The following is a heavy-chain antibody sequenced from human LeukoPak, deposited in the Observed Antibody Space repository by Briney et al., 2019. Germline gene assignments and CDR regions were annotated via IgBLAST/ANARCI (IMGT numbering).Heavy chain of an antibody. D-gene: IGHD6-13*01. Sequence: GGSLRLSCAASGFTFSSYSMNWVRQAPGKGLEWVSSISSSSSYIYYADSVKGRFTISRDNAKNSLYLQMNSLRAEDTAVYYCARGSIAAAGTLYYYYYMDVWGKGTTVTVSS. CDR1: GFTFSSYS. J-gene: IGHJ6*03. CDR2: ISSSSSYI. V-gene: IGHV3-21*01. CDR3: ARGSIAAAGTLYYYYYMDV.